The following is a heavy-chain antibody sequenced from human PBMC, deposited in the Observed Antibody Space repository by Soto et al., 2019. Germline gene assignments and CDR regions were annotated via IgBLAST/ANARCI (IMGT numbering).Heavy chain of an antibody. Sequence: ASVKVSCKASGYTFTGYYMHWVRQAPGQGLEWMGWINPNSGGTNYAQKLQGRVTMTRDTSMSTAYMELSRLTFDDTAVYYCARDIESVTAKHFFYYYAMDVWGQGTTVTVSS. CDR1: GYTFTGYY. CDR2: INPNSGGT. D-gene: IGHD2-8*01. V-gene: IGHV1-2*02. CDR3: ARDIESVTAKHFFYYYAMDV. J-gene: IGHJ6*02.